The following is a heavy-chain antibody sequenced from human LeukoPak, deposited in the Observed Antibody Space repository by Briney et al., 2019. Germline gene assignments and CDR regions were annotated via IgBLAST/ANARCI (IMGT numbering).Heavy chain of an antibody. V-gene: IGHV3-23*01. CDR3: AKVPVFSLTISEVVTDDAFDI. CDR2: ISGSGGAT. CDR1: GFTFNSYA. J-gene: IGHJ3*02. D-gene: IGHD3-3*01. Sequence: PGGSLRLSCAASGFTFNSYAMSWVRQAPGKGLEWVSAISGSGGATYYAGSVKGRFTISRDNSKNTLYLQMNSLRAEDTAVYYCAKVPVFSLTISEVVTDDAFDIWGQGTIVTVSS.